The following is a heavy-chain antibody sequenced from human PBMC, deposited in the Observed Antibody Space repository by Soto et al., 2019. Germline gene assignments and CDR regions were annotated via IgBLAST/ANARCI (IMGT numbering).Heavy chain of an antibody. Sequence: GGSLRLSCAASGFSFSSYAMTWVRQAPGKGLESVSAISGSGGSTYYADSVKGRFTISRDNSKNTLYLQMNSLRAEDTAVYYCAKDSGWSDYYYFDYWGQGTLVTVSS. CDR2: ISGSGGST. V-gene: IGHV3-23*01. D-gene: IGHD6-19*01. CDR3: AKDSGWSDYYYFDY. CDR1: GFSFSSYA. J-gene: IGHJ4*02.